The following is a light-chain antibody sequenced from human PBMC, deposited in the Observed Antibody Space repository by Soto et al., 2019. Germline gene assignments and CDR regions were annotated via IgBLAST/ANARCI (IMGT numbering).Light chain of an antibody. Sequence: EIVMTQSPATLSVSPGERATLSCMASQSVSSNLAWYQQKPGQAPRLLINDSSNRATGIPARFSGSGSGTDFTLTISSLEPEDFANYYCQQANSFPLTFGGGTKVDIK. V-gene: IGKV3-11*01. CDR1: QSVSSN. CDR3: QQANSFPLT. CDR2: DSS. J-gene: IGKJ4*01.